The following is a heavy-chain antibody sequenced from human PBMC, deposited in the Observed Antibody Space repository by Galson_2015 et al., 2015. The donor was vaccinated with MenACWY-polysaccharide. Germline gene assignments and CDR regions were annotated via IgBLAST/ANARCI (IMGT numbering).Heavy chain of an antibody. CDR3: ARVRAIQIAAATDY. CDR1: GFSFSTYS. J-gene: IGHJ4*02. Sequence: SLRLSCAASGFSFSTYSMNWVRQAPGKGLEWVSSISSSSNYIYYADSVKGRFTISRDNAKNSLYLQMNSLRAEDTAVYYCARVRAIQIAAATDYWGQGTLVTVSS. CDR2: ISSSSNYI. V-gene: IGHV3-21*01. D-gene: IGHD6-13*01.